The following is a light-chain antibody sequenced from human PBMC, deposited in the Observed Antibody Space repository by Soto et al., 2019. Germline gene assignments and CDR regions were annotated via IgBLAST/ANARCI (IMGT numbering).Light chain of an antibody. Sequence: QSVLTQPASVSGSPGQSITISCTGTSSDVGGYNYVSWYHQHPGKAPNLMIYDVSNRPSGVSNRFSGSKSGNTASLTISGLQAEDEADYYCSSYTSSSTPVVFGGGTKLTVL. J-gene: IGLJ2*01. CDR3: SSYTSSSTPVV. V-gene: IGLV2-14*01. CDR1: SSDVGGYNY. CDR2: DVS.